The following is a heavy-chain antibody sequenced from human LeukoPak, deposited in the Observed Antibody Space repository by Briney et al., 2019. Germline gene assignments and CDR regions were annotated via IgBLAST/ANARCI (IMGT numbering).Heavy chain of an antibody. Sequence: GESLKISCKGSTYSFSDYWIGWVRQMPGKGLEWVAIIYPGDSDTRYSPSFQGQVTISAKKSISTVYLQWSSLQASDTAMYYCTRLIGSGWYFDYWGQGTLVTVSS. CDR3: TRLIGSGWYFDY. CDR2: IYPGDSDT. D-gene: IGHD3-10*01. J-gene: IGHJ4*02. V-gene: IGHV5-51*01. CDR1: TYSFSDYW.